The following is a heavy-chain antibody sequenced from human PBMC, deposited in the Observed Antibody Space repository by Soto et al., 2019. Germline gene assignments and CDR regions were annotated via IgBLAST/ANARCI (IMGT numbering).Heavy chain of an antibody. Sequence: PSETLSLTCPFSRATIFTYSWSWIRQPAGKGLQWIGHIYSSGSANYSPSLKSRVSMSVDSSKNQISPKLSSVTAADTAVYYCATIVGANDYWGQGTLVTVSS. CDR3: ATIVGANDY. V-gene: IGHV4-4*07. CDR2: IYSSGSA. D-gene: IGHD1-26*01. CDR1: RATIFTYS. J-gene: IGHJ4*02.